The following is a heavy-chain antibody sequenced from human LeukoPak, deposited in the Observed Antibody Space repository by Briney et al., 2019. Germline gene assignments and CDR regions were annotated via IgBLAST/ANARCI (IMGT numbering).Heavy chain of an antibody. V-gene: IGHV3-30-3*01. CDR2: ISYDGSNK. Sequence: PGGSLRLSCAASGFTFSSYAMHWVRQAPGKGLEWVAVISYDGSNKYYADSVKGRFTISRDNSKNTLYLQMNSLRAEDTAMYYCARDYGDRPPYYYGMDVWGQGTMVTVSS. CDR1: GFTFSSYA. D-gene: IGHD4-17*01. CDR3: ARDYGDRPPYYYGMDV. J-gene: IGHJ6*02.